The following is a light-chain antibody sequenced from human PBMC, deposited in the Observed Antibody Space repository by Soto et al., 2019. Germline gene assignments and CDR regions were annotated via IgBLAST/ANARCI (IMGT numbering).Light chain of an antibody. CDR2: GAS. J-gene: IGKJ1*01. CDR3: QQYGSSPRT. Sequence: EIVLTQSPGTLSLSPGERATLSCRASQSVSSNYLAWYQHKRGQAPRLLMYGASSRATGIPDRFSGSGSGTDFTLTITRVEPEDFAVYYCQQYGSSPRTFGQGTKVEIK. V-gene: IGKV3-20*01. CDR1: QSVSSNY.